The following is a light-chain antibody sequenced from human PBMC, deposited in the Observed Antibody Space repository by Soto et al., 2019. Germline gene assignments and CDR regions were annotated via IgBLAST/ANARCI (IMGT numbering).Light chain of an antibody. CDR3: HSRA. V-gene: IGKV1-5*01. CDR1: QTISRW. CDR2: DAS. J-gene: IGKJ5*01. Sequence: DIQLTQTPSTLSASVGDEVTITCRASQTISRWLAWYQQKPGRAPKLLIYDASTLESGVPSRFSGSGSETEFTLNISRLQPDDFETYFCHSRAFGQGTRLEIK.